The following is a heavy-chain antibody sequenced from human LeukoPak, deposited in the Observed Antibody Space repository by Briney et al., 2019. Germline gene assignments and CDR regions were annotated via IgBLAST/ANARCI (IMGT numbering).Heavy chain of an antibody. J-gene: IGHJ4*02. CDR3: ARSPSRIGRYSYGYREDY. Sequence: GGSLRLSCAASGFTFDDYAMHWVRQAPGKGLEWVSSISSSSSYIYYADSVKGRFTISRDNAKNSLYLQMNSLRAEDTAVYYCARSPSRIGRYSYGYREDYWGQGTLVTVSS. V-gene: IGHV3-21*01. D-gene: IGHD5-18*01. CDR2: ISSSSSYI. CDR1: GFTFDDYA.